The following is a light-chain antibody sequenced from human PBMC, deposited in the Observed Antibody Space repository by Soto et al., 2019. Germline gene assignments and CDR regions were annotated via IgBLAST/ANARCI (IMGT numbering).Light chain of an antibody. CDR1: SSNSASNT. CDR3: ASWDDSLNGHV. Sequence: QAVLTQPPSASGTTGQRVTVSCCGSSSNSASNTVNWYQQLPGTAPKLLIYSNDQRPSGVPDRFSASKSGTSASLAISGLQSEDEADYYCASWDDSLNGHVFGTGTKVTVL. J-gene: IGLJ1*01. CDR2: SND. V-gene: IGLV1-44*01.